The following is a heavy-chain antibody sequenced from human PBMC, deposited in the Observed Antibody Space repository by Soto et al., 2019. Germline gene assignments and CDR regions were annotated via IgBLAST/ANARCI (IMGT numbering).Heavy chain of an antibody. V-gene: IGHV3-33*01. CDR1: GFTFSSYG. D-gene: IGHD2-21*02. J-gene: IGHJ3*01. CDR2: IWYDGSNQ. Sequence: QVQLVESGGGVVMPGRSLRLSCAASGFTFSSYGMQWVRQAPGKGLEWVAVIWYDGSNQYYADSVKGRFTISRDNSKNTLYLKMNSLRADDTAVYYCARDRGDLGDAFDPWGQGAMVPVSP. CDR3: ARDRGDLGDAFDP.